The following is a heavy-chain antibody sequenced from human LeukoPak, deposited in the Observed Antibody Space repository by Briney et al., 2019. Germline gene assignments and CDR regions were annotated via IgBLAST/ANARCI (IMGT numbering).Heavy chain of an antibody. CDR3: GRDLAWGAFDY. CDR2: ISPRGGGT. Sequence: RGSLRLSCAASGFIFRNYGMNWVCQAPGKGLEWLSGISPRGGGTYYADSVKGRFTISRNDSKNTLSLQMNSLRVEDTAVYYCGRDLAWGAFDYWGQGTLVTVSS. V-gene: IGHV3-23*01. J-gene: IGHJ4*02. CDR1: GFIFRNYG. D-gene: IGHD7-27*01.